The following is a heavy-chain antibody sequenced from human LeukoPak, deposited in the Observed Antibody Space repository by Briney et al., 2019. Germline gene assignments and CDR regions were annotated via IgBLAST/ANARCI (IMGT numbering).Heavy chain of an antibody. Sequence: SGGSLRLSCAASGFSISRYSMNWVRQAPGKGLEWVSSISSWSSYIYYADSVKGRFTISRDNAKNSLYLQMNGLRAEDTAVYYCARGQSRYFDWYLGFFDYWGQGTLVTVSS. CDR2: ISSWSSYI. V-gene: IGHV3-21*01. CDR3: ARGQSRYFDWYLGFFDY. CDR1: GFSISRYS. J-gene: IGHJ4*02. D-gene: IGHD3-9*01.